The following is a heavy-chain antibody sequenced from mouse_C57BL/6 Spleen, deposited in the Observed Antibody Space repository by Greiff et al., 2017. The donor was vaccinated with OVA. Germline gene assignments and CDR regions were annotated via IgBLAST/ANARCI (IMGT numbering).Heavy chain of an antibody. CDR3: ARSYGIFDY. D-gene: IGHD1-1*01. Sequence: QVQLKQPGAELVKPGASVKLSCKASGYTFTSYWMQWVKQRPGQGLEWIGEIDPSDSYTNYNQQFKGKATLTVDTSSSTAYMQLSSLTSEDSAVYYCARSYGIFDYWGQGTTLTVSS. V-gene: IGHV1-50*01. J-gene: IGHJ2*01. CDR2: IDPSDSYT. CDR1: GYTFTSYW.